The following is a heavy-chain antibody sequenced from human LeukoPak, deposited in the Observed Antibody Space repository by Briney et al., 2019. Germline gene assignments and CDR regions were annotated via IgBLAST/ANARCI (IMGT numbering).Heavy chain of an antibody. J-gene: IGHJ5*02. Sequence: SETLSLTCAVYGGSFSGYYWSWIRQPPGKGLEWIGEINHSGSTNYNPSLKSRVTISVDTSKNQFSLKLSSVTAADTAVYYCAGSQRVVVINWGVNWFDPWGQGTLVTVSS. D-gene: IGHD3-22*01. CDR2: INHSGST. CDR1: GGSFSGYY. CDR3: AGSQRVVVINWGVNWFDP. V-gene: IGHV4-34*01.